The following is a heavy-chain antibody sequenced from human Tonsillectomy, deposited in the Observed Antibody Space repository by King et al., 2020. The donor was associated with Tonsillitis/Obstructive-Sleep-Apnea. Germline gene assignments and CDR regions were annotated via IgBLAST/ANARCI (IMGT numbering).Heavy chain of an antibody. Sequence: VQLVESGGGVVQPGRSLRLSCAASGFTFSSYGMHWVRQAPGKGLEWVAVIWYDGSNKYYADSVKGRFTISRDNSKNTLYLQMNSLRAEDTAVYYCARDKGDDNPHFDYWGQGTLVTVSS. D-gene: IGHD2-21*02. CDR3: ARDKGDDNPHFDY. J-gene: IGHJ4*02. CDR2: IWYDGSNK. V-gene: IGHV3-33*01. CDR1: GFTFSSYG.